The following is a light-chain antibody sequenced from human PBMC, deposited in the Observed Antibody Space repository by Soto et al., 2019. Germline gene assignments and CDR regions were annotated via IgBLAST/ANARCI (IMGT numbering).Light chain of an antibody. CDR2: EVS. V-gene: IGLV2-14*01. J-gene: IGLJ3*02. Sequence: ALTQPASVSGSPGQSITISCTGTSGDVGHYNFVSWYQQHPGKAPKLIIYEVSHRPSGVSNRFSASKSGNTVSLIISGLQAEDEAYYYCSSFTTTTSLMFGGGTKVTVL. CDR1: SGDVGHYNF. CDR3: SSFTTTTSLM.